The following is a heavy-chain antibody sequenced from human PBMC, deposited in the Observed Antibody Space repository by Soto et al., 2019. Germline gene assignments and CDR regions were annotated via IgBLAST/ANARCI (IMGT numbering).Heavy chain of an antibody. V-gene: IGHV3-23*01. J-gene: IGHJ3*02. CDR2: ISGSGTTT. Sequence: WESXRLSCSASGFTSTSYFINWFRHAPGKGLEWVSSISGSGTTTFYADSVKGRFIISRDNSKNTLYLQMNSLRAEDTALYYCEKDRVGGVKDDFDIWGQGTMVTVSS. CDR3: EKDRVGGVKDDFDI. D-gene: IGHD2-8*01. CDR1: GFTSTSYF.